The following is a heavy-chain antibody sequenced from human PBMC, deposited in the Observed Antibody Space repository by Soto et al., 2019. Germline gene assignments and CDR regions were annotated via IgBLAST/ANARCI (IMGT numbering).Heavy chain of an antibody. Sequence: GGSLRLSCAASGFTFSSYAMHWVRQAPGKGLEWVAVIWYDGSNKYYADSVKGRFTISRDNSKNTLYLQMNSLRAEDTAVYYCARGCSGGSCYPDWDYYYYGMDVWGQGTTVTVSS. CDR3: ARGCSGGSCYPDWDYYYYGMDV. CDR1: GFTFSSYA. V-gene: IGHV3-33*08. CDR2: IWYDGSNK. J-gene: IGHJ6*02. D-gene: IGHD2-15*01.